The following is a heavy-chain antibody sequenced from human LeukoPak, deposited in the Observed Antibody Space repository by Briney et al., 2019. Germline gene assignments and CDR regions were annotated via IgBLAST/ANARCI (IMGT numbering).Heavy chain of an antibody. CDR2: IHHSGST. CDR3: ARNGAYSQDN. D-gene: IGHD2-8*01. Sequence: SETLSLTCAVSGGSISSSNWWSWVRQPPGKGLEWIGEIHHSGSTNYNPSLKSRVTISVDKLKNQFSLRVNSVTAADTAVYYCARNGAYSQDNWGEGTLVTVSS. CDR1: GGSISSSNW. V-gene: IGHV4-4*02. J-gene: IGHJ4*02.